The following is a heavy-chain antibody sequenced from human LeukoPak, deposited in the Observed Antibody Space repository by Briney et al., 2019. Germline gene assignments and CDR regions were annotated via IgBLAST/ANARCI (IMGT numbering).Heavy chain of an antibody. J-gene: IGHJ6*03. CDR1: GFTFSSYW. V-gene: IGHV3-7*01. D-gene: IGHD6-13*01. CDR3: ARGPGYSSSWPGLYYYYYMDV. CDR2: IKQDGSEK. Sequence: GGSLRLSCAASGFTFSSYWMSWVRQAPGKGLEWVANIKQDGSEKYYVDSVKGRFTISRDNAKNSLYLQMNSLRAEDTAVYYCARGPGYSSSWPGLYYYYYMDVWGKGTTVTISS.